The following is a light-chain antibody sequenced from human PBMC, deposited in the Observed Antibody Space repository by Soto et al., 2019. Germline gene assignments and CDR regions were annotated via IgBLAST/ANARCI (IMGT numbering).Light chain of an antibody. CDR2: EVT. Sequence: QSALTQPASVSGSPGQSITISCTGSSSDVGGYNYVSWYQQHPGKAPKVMIYEVTNRPSGVSDRFSGSKSGNTASLTISGLQAEDEADYYCCSYTSSSTYVFGTGTKVTVL. V-gene: IGLV2-14*01. J-gene: IGLJ1*01. CDR3: CSYTSSSTYV. CDR1: SSDVGGYNY.